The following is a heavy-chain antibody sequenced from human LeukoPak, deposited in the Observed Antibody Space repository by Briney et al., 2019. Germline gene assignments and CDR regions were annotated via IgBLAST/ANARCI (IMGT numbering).Heavy chain of an antibody. CDR1: GYTFTSYG. CDR3: ARDPLSYYDSSGYYSARDY. CDR2: ISAYNGNT. J-gene: IGHJ4*02. Sequence: ASVKVSCKASGYTFTSYGISWVRQAPGQGLEWMGWISAYNGNTNYAQKLQGRVTMTTDTSTSTAYMELRSLRSDDTAVYYCARDPLSYYDSSGYYSARDYWGQGTLVTVSS. D-gene: IGHD3-22*01. V-gene: IGHV1-18*01.